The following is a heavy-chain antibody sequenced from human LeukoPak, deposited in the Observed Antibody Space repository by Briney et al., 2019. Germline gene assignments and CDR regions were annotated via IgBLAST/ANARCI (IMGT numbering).Heavy chain of an antibody. CDR1: GFTFSSNW. Sequence: GGSLRLSCAASGFTFSSNWMSWVRQAPGKGLEGVANIKQDGSEKYYVDSVKGRFTISRDNAKNSLYLQMNRLRAEDTALYYCRAGAYWGQGTLVTVSS. J-gene: IGHJ4*02. CDR3: RAGAY. V-gene: IGHV3-7*03. CDR2: IKQDGSEK.